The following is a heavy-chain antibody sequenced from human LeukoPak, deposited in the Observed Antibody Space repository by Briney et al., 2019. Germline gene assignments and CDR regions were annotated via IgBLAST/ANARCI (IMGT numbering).Heavy chain of an antibody. J-gene: IGHJ4*02. V-gene: IGHV4-4*09. D-gene: IGHD3-3*01. CDR3: ARWNYDFWSGYRGFDY. Sequence: SETLSLTCTVSGGSISSYYWSWIRQPPGKGLEWIGYIYTSGSTNYNPSLKSRVTISVDTSKNQFSLQLSSVPAADTAVYYCARWNYDFWSGYRGFDYWGQGTLVTVSS. CDR1: GGSISSYY. CDR2: IYTSGST.